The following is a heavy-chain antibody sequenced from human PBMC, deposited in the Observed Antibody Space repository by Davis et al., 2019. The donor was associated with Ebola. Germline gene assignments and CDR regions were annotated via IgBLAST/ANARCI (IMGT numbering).Heavy chain of an antibody. Sequence: GESLKISCAASGFTVSSNYMSWVRQAPGKGLEWVSVIYSGGSIYYADSVKGRFTISRDNSKNTLYLQMNSLRAEDTAVYYCARDTVWFGTSYYFDYWGQGTLVTVSS. CDR3: ARDTVWFGTSYYFDY. CDR2: IYSGGSI. CDR1: GFTVSSNY. V-gene: IGHV3-53*01. D-gene: IGHD3-10*01. J-gene: IGHJ4*02.